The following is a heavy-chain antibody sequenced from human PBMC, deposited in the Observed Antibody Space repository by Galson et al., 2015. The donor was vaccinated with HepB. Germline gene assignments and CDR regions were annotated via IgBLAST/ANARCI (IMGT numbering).Heavy chain of an antibody. D-gene: IGHD3-16*02. J-gene: IGHJ6*02. CDR2: ISYSSSTR. V-gene: IGHV3-11*04. Sequence: SLGLSCSASGFIFSDYYMSWIRHAPGKGLEGVSYISYSSSTRDYADSVKGRFTISRDNAKNSLYLQMNSLRDEDTAVYLRARDMAGVITIYNYYGMDVWGQGATVAVSS. CDR3: ARDMAGVITIYNYYGMDV. CDR1: GFIFSDYY.